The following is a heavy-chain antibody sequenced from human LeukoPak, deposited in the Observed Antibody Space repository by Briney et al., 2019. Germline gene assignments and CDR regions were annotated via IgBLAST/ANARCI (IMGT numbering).Heavy chain of an antibody. CDR3: ASVKSDPTSYFDY. V-gene: IGHV3-23*01. J-gene: IGHJ4*02. CDR1: GFTFSSYA. Sequence: PGGSLRLSCAASGFTFSSYAMSWVRQAPGKGLEWVSAISGSGGSTYYADSVKGRFTISRDNSKNTLYLQMNSLRAEDTAVYYCASVKSDPTSYFDYWGQGTLVTVSS. CDR2: ISGSGGST. D-gene: IGHD2-21*02.